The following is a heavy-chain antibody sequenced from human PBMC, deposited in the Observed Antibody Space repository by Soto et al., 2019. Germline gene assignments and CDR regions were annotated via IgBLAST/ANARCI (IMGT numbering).Heavy chain of an antibody. CDR3: ARGLPGPPYYYYYMDV. CDR2: INHSGST. J-gene: IGHJ6*03. CDR1: GGSFSGYY. V-gene: IGHV4-34*01. Sequence: PSETLSLTCAVYGGSFSGYYWSWIRQPPGKGLEWIGEINHSGSTNYNPSLKSRVTISVDTSKNQFSLKLSSVTAADTAVYYCARGLPGPPYYYYYMDVWGKGTTVTVSS.